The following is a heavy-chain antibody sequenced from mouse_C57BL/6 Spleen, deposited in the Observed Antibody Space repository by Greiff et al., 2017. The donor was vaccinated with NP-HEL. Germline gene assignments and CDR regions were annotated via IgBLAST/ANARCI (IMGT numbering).Heavy chain of an antibody. V-gene: IGHV1-74*01. Sequence: VQLQQPGAELVKPGASVKVSCKASGYTFTSYWMHWVKQRPGQGLEWIGRIHPSDSDTNYNQKFKGKATLTVDKSSSTAYMQLSSLTSEDSAVDYCAIVATVVAPYAMDYWGQGTSVTVSS. CDR3: AIVATVVAPYAMDY. J-gene: IGHJ4*01. D-gene: IGHD1-1*01. CDR1: GYTFTSYW. CDR2: IHPSDSDT.